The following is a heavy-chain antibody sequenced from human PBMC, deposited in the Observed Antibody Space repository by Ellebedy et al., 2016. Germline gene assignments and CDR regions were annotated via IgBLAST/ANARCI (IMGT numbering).Heavy chain of an antibody. CDR3: ARGARFGSRPYYMDV. V-gene: IGHV4-59*01. CDR2: IYYTGST. CDR1: NGSISAYY. D-gene: IGHD3-16*01. Sequence: SETLSLTCTVSNGSISAYYWSWIRQPPGKGLEWIGYIYYTGSTTYNPSLESRVTISVDTSRNQLSLRLSSVTAADTAVYYCARGARFGSRPYYMDVWGKGTTVTVS. J-gene: IGHJ6*03.